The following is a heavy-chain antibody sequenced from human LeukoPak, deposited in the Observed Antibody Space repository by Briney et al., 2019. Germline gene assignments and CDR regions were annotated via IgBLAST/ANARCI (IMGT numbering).Heavy chain of an antibody. CDR1: GFNFGIYS. D-gene: IGHD5-12*01. Sequence: GGSLRLSCAASGFNFGIYSLNWVRQAPGEGLEWLSYISAGSTIYYADSVKGRFTISRDNANNLLYLQMNSLRAEDTAVYYCARDLFGTYDSDYWGQGILVTVSS. CDR3: ARDLFGTYDSDY. V-gene: IGHV3-48*01. CDR2: ISAGSTI. J-gene: IGHJ4*02.